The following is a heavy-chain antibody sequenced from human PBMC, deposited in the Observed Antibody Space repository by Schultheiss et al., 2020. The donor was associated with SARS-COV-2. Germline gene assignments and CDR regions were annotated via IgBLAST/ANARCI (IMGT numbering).Heavy chain of an antibody. V-gene: IGHV3-21*01. CDR3: ARDMRKFSGYDSYMDV. J-gene: IGHJ6*03. Sequence: GGSLRLSCAASGFTVSSNYMSWVRQAPGKGLEWVSSISDASTYIYYADSVKGRFTISRDNAKSSLYLQMNSLRANDTAVYYCARDMRKFSGYDSYMDVWGKGTTVTVSS. CDR1: GFTVSSNY. CDR2: ISDASTYI. D-gene: IGHD1-26*01.